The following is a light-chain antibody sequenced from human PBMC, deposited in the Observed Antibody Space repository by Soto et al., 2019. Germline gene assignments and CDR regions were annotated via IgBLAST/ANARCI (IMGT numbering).Light chain of an antibody. V-gene: IGKV2D-29*01. CDR3: MQGTHWPIT. CDR2: EIP. Sequence: IVMTQTPLYMSVTPGQPAYISCKSSQSLLHSDGKTYLYWYLQKPGQPPQLLIYEIPNRFSGVPATFSGRGSGTDFALKISTVEAEDVGVYYCMQGTHWPITFGPGTRLDIK. J-gene: IGKJ5*01. CDR1: QSLLHSDGKTY.